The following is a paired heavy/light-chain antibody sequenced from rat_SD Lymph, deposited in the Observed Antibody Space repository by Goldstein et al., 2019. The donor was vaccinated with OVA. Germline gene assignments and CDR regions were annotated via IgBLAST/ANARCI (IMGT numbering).Heavy chain of an antibody. D-gene: IGHD1-11*01. V-gene: IGHV2S18*01. CDR3: VRDYGGYGDNWFAY. CDR1: GFSLISYS. Sequence: QVQLKESGPGLVQPSQTLSLTCTVSGFSLISYSVYWVRQHSGKSLEWVGRMWSDGHTSYNSAFTSRLTISRDTSKSQVFLKMNSLQTEDTGTYYCVRDYGGYGDNWFAYWGQGTLVTVSS. J-gene: IGHJ3*01. CDR2: MWSDGHT.
Light chain of an antibody. CDR1: EGVDSY. Sequence: DTVLTQSPALAVSPGERVSISCRASEGVDSYMHWYQQKPGQQPKLLIYKASKLAFGVPARFSGSGSGTDFTLTIDPVEADDTATYFCQQSWNDRTFGGGTKLELK. CDR3: QQSWNDRT. CDR2: KAS. J-gene: IGKJ1*01. V-gene: IGKV3S11*01.